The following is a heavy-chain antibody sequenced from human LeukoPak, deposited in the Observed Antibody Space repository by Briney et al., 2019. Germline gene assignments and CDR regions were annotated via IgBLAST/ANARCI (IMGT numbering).Heavy chain of an antibody. V-gene: IGHV1-18*01. D-gene: IGHD6-13*01. Sequence: ASVKVSCKASGYTFTSYGISWVRQAPRQGLEWMGWISAYSGDTNYAQKLQGRVTMTTDTSTSTAYMELRNLRSDDTAVYYCARGQYSSSWYDYYYYGMDVWGQGTTVTVSS. CDR1: GYTFTSYG. J-gene: IGHJ6*02. CDR3: ARGQYSSSWYDYYYYGMDV. CDR2: ISAYSGDT.